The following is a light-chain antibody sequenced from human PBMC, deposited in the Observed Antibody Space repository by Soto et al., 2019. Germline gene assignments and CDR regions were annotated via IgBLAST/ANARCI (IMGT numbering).Light chain of an antibody. V-gene: IGKV3-15*01. CDR1: QSVSSN. CDR2: GAS. J-gene: IGKJ1*01. Sequence: EIVMTQSPATLSVSPGERATLSCRASQSVSSNLAWYQQKPGQAPRLLIYGASTRATGIPARFSGSGSGTECTRTISSLQSEDFAVYYCQQYNNWLRTFGQGTKVEIK. CDR3: QQYNNWLRT.